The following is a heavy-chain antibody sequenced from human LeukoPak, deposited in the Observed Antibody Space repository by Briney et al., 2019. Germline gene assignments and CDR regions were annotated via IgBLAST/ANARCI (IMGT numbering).Heavy chain of an antibody. CDR2: ISSSSSYI. CDR1: GFTFSSYS. V-gene: IGHV3-21*01. J-gene: IGHJ4*02. D-gene: IGHD6-19*01. CDR3: ARAVNYSSGLDY. Sequence: PGGSLRLSSAASGFTFSSYSMNWVRQVPGKGLEWVSSISSSSSYIYYADSVKGRFTISRDNAKNSLYLQMNSLRAEDTAVYYCARAVNYSSGLDYWGQGTLVTVSS.